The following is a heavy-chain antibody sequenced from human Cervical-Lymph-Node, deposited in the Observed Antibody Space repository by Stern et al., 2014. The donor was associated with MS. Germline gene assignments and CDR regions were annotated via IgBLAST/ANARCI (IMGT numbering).Heavy chain of an antibody. D-gene: IGHD2-15*01. CDR2: ISTSGNNK. Sequence: VQLVESGGGLFKAGGSLRLSCAASGFSSSNYGMHWVRQAPGKGLEWISSISTSGNNKYYADSLKGRLTISRDNAKNSLYLQMNTLRAEDTGIYYCARHCSSSSCYRYYGMDVWGQGTTVIVSS. V-gene: IGHV3-21*01. CDR1: GFSSSNYG. CDR3: ARHCSSSSCYRYYGMDV. J-gene: IGHJ6*02.